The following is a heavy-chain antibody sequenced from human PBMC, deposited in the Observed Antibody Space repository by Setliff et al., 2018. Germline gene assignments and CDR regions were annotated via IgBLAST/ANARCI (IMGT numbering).Heavy chain of an antibody. V-gene: IGHV1-3*01. CDR2: INAGNGNT. Sequence: ASVKVSCKASGYTFNSYAMHWVRQAPGQGLEWMGWINAGNGNTKYSQKFQDRVTITRDTSATTAYMELSSLRVEDTAVYYCARDNDDYDSGGYTPYFDHWGQGALVTVSS. J-gene: IGHJ4*02. CDR1: GYTFNSYA. D-gene: IGHD3-22*01. CDR3: ARDNDDYDSGGYTPYFDH.